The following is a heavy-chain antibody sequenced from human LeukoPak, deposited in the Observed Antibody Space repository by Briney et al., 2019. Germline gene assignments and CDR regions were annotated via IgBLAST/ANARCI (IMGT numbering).Heavy chain of an antibody. J-gene: IGHJ4*02. CDR1: GYTFTGCY. D-gene: IGHD5-24*01. V-gene: IGHV1-2*02. CDR2: INPNSGGT. Sequence: GASVKVSCKASGYTFTGCYMHWVRQAPGQGLEWMGWINPNSGGTNYAQKFQGRVTMTRDTSISTAYMELSRLRSDDTAVYYCARHALGRDGYNYHYWGQGTLVTVSS. CDR3: ARHALGRDGYNYHY.